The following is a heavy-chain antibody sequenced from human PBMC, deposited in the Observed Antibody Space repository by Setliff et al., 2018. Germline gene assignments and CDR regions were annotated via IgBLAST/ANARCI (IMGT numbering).Heavy chain of an antibody. J-gene: IGHJ2*01. D-gene: IGHD1-1*01. Sequence: LRLSCAASGFTFSSYSMNWVRQAPGKGLEWVSSIGDSDNYYADSVKGRFTISRDNAKNSVYLQMNSLRAEDTAVYYCARDMYITGWNAFDLWGRGTLVTVS. CDR2: IGDSDNY. V-gene: IGHV3-21*01. CDR1: GFTFSSYS. CDR3: ARDMYITGWNAFDL.